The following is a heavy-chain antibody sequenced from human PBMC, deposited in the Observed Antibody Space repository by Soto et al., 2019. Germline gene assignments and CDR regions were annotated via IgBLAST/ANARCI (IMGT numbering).Heavy chain of an antibody. Sequence: QVQLVQSGAEVKKPGASVKVSCKASGYTFTSYGINWVRQAPGQGLEWMGWISDYNGNTNYAQKLQGRVTMTTDTSTSTACMELRSLGSDDAAVYYCARGFFRGVIAFLDYWGQGTLVTVSS. D-gene: IGHD3-10*01. CDR2: ISDYNGNT. CDR1: GYTFTSYG. CDR3: ARGFFRGVIAFLDY. J-gene: IGHJ4*02. V-gene: IGHV1-18*01.